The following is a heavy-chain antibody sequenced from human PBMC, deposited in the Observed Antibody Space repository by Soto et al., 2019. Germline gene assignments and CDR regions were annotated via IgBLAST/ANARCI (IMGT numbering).Heavy chain of an antibody. J-gene: IGHJ4*02. CDR1: GSTFNYFG. CDR2: IGSTGSTT. V-gene: IGHV3-23*01. CDR3: AKIITAAGSAY. Sequence: EVQLLESGGGLVQPGGSLRLSCEAPGSTFNYFGMSWVRQAPGRGLEWVSSIGSTGSTTYYTDSVKGRFTISRDNFKNTLYLQMNSLRAEDTAVYYCAKIITAAGSAYWGQGTLVTVSS. D-gene: IGHD6-13*01.